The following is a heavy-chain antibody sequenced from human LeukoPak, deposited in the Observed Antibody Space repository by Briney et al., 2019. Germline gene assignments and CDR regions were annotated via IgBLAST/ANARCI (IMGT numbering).Heavy chain of an antibody. CDR2: IKQDGSEK. D-gene: IGHD3-22*01. CDR1: GFTFSSYW. V-gene: IGHV3-7*01. Sequence: PGGSLRLSCAASGFTFSSYWMSWVRQAPGKGLEWVANIKQDGSEKYYVDSVKGRFTISRDNAKNSLYLQMNSLRAEDTAVYYCARADSSGYYPYGMDVWGQGTTVTASS. CDR3: ARADSSGYYPYGMDV. J-gene: IGHJ6*02.